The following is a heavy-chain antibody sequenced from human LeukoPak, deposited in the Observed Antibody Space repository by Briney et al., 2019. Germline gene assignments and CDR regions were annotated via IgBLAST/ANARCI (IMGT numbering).Heavy chain of an antibody. CDR1: VFTFSIYW. CDR3: ARVSAEWLLFY. J-gene: IGHJ4*02. V-gene: IGHV3-7*01. Sequence: GGSLTLSCAASVFTFSIYWMTGVRQAPGKGREGVDKIKQDGGEKYYLDYVKGRFPISRDNAKNPLYLQMNSLRAEDTAVYYCARVSAEWLLFYWGQGTLVTVSS. CDR2: IKQDGGEK. D-gene: IGHD3-3*01.